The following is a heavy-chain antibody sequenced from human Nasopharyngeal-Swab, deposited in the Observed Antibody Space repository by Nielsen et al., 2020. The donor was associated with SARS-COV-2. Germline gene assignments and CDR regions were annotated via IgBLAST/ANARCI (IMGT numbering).Heavy chain of an antibody. D-gene: IGHD6-19*01. J-gene: IGHJ4*02. CDR2: IYHSGST. Sequence: WIGQPPGQGLEWIGSIYHSGSTYYNPSLKSRVTISVDTSKNQFSLKLSSVTAADTAVYYCARDSYSSGWGPEYYFDYWGQGTLVTVSS. V-gene: IGHV4-38-2*02. CDR3: ARDSYSSGWGPEYYFDY.